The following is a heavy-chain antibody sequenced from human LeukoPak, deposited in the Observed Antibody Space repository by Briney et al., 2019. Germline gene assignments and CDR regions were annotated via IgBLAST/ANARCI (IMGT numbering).Heavy chain of an antibody. D-gene: IGHD3-22*01. CDR2: IYYSGST. Sequence: SETLSLTCTVSGGSTNSSSYYWGWIRQPPGKGLEWIGSIYYSGSTYYNPSLKSRVTISVDTSKNQFSLKLSSVTAADTAVYYCARGKGGRSDSSGYYPNWGQGTLVTVSS. CDR1: GGSTNSSSYY. J-gene: IGHJ4*02. CDR3: ARGKGGRSDSSGYYPN. V-gene: IGHV4-39*01.